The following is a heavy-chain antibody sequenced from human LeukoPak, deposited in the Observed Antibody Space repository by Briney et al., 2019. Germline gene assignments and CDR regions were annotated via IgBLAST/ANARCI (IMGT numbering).Heavy chain of an antibody. D-gene: IGHD2-21*02. CDR2: ISYDGSK. V-gene: IGHV3-30*04. CDR3: ARAELLSLDY. J-gene: IGHJ4*02. Sequence: PGGSLRLSCAASGFTFSDYAMHWVRQAPGKGLEWVAVISYDGSKYYADSVKGRFTISRDNFKNTLYLQMNSLRAEDTAVYYCARAELLSLDYWGQGTLVTVSS. CDR1: GFTFSDYA.